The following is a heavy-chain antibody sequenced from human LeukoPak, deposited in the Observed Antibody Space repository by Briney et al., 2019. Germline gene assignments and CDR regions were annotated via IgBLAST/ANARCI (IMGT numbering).Heavy chain of an antibody. CDR1: GFTFSDYW. D-gene: IGHD1-1*01. CDR3: ARGNWNFGY. CDR2: IDTDGTST. V-gene: IGHV3-74*01. Sequence: PGGSLRLSCAASGFTFSDYWMHWVRQAPGKGLVWVSRIDTDGTSTSYADSVKGRFTISRDNAKNTLYLQMNSLRAEDTAVYYCARGNWNFGYWGQGTLVTVSS. J-gene: IGHJ4*02.